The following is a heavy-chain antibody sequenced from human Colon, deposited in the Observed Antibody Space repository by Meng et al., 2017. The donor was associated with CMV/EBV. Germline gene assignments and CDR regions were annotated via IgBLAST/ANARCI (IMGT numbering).Heavy chain of an antibody. D-gene: IGHD2-21*02. V-gene: IGHV1-69*12. CDR2: IITISGTT. CDR3: ARVICGGDCYLDY. J-gene: IGHJ4*02. CDR1: KGTFTSYP. Sequence: VQLEQAGAEVKKPGSSVKVSCKASKGTFTSYPISWVRQGPGQGFEWVGGIITISGTTDYAQKFQGRVTITADDSTSTAYMKLSNLRSEDTAIYYCARVICGGDCYLDYWGRGTLVTVS.